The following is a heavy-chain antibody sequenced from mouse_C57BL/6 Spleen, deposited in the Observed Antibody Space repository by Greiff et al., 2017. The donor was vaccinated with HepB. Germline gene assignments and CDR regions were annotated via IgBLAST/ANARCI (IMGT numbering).Heavy chain of an antibody. CDR2: IYPRDGST. CDR1: GYTFTSYD. D-gene: IGHD1-2*01. V-gene: IGHV1-85*01. Sequence: VKLQESGPELVKPGASVKLSCKASGYTFTSYDINWVKQRPGQGLEWIGWIYPRDGSTKYNEKFKGKATLTVDTSSSTAYMELHSLTSEDAAVYSCAREGITTAYYFDYWGQGTTLTVSS. J-gene: IGHJ2*01. CDR3: AREGITTAYYFDY.